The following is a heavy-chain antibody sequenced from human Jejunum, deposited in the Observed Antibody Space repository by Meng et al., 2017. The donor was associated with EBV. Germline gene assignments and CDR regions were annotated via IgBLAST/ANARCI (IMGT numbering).Heavy chain of an antibody. CDR3: ARDGSGWYPGDY. V-gene: IGHV3-30*03. J-gene: IGHJ4*02. CDR2: ISPDGNNK. Sequence: VQLVESGGGVVQPGRSLRLSFAASGLTFSSYGMHWVRQAPGKGLEWVALISPDGNNKYYADSVKGRFTISRDNSKNTLYVQINSLRTEDTAVYYCARDGSGWYPGDYWGQGTLVTVSS. CDR1: GLTFSSYG. D-gene: IGHD6-19*01.